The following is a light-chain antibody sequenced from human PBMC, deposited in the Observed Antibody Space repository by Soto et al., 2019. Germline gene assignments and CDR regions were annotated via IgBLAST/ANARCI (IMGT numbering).Light chain of an antibody. V-gene: IGKV1-6*01. J-gene: IGKJ1*01. CDR2: DAS. CDR1: QDIRSD. Sequence: AIQMTQSPSSLSASVGDSITITCRASQDIRSDLGWYQQKPGRAPKLLIYDASSLQGGVPSRFSGSGSGTDFTLIISSLQPEDFATYYCLQDYDYLWTFGQGTKVEIK. CDR3: LQDYDYLWT.